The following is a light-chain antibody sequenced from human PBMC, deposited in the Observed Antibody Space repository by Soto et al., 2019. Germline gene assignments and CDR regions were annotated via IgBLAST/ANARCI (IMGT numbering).Light chain of an antibody. CDR2: GAS. CDR1: QSVSSSY. CDR3: QQRSSWPIT. V-gene: IGKV3D-20*02. Sequence: EIVFTQSPVTLSLSPVEGATLSCRASQSVSSSYLAWYQQKPGQAPRLLIYGASSRATGIPARFSGSGSGTDFTLTISSLEPEDFAVYYCQQRSSWPITFGQGTDWRL. J-gene: IGKJ5*01.